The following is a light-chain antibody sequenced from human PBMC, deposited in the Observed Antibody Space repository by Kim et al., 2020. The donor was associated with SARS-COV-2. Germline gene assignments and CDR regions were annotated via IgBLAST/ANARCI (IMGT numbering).Light chain of an antibody. V-gene: IGLV3-1*01. CDR3: QAWDSSTWV. J-gene: IGLJ3*02. CDR2: QDC. CDR1: KLGDKY. Sequence: SYELTQPPSVSVSPGQTASITCSGDKLGDKYACWYQQKPGQSPVLVIYQDCKRPSGIPERFSGSNSGNTATLTISGTQAMDEADYYCQAWDSSTWVFGGGTQLTVL.